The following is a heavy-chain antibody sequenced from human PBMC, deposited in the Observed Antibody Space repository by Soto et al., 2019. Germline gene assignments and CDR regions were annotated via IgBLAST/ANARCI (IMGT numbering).Heavy chain of an antibody. V-gene: IGHV4-34*01. CDR3: AKHLGFCGDGGCYRGFDY. CDR2: INHSGGT. CDR1: GASFSGFY. J-gene: IGHJ4*02. Sequence: QVQLQQWGAGLLKPSETLSLTCAVSGASFSGFYWSWVRQPPGKGLEWIGEINHSGGTSYNPSLKSRVTMSVDTSRNQFSLRLTSVTAADTAVYYCAKHLGFCGDGGCYRGFDYWGQGTLVTVSS. D-gene: IGHD2-15*01.